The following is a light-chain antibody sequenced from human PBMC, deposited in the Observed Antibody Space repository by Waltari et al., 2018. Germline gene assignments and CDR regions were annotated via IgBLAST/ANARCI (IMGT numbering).Light chain of an antibody. CDR3: QQSYSTPPYS. Sequence: DIQMTQSPSSLSASVGDRVTITRRGSQSISSYLNWYQHKPGKAPRLLIYAASSLQSGVPSRFSGSGSGTDCTLSSSSLQPEDFATYYCQQSYSTPPYSFGQGTKLEIK. CDR1: QSISSY. J-gene: IGKJ2*03. V-gene: IGKV1-39*01. CDR2: AAS.